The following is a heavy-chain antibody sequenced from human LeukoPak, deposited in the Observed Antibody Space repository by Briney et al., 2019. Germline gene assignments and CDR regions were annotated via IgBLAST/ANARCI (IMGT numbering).Heavy chain of an antibody. V-gene: IGHV5-51*03. CDR3: ARRGGDVSGFYNWFDP. Sequence: PGESLRISCKGSGYSFSNYWIGWVRQMPGKGLDWMGIIYPDDSDTRYNPSFQGQVTISVDRSVNTAYLQWSSLKASDTAVYYCARRGGDVSGFYNWFDPWGQGTLVTVSS. J-gene: IGHJ5*02. CDR1: GYSFSNYW. CDR2: IYPDDSDT. D-gene: IGHD3-22*01.